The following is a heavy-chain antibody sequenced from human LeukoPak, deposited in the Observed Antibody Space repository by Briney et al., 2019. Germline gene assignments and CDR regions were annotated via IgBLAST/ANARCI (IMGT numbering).Heavy chain of an antibody. Sequence: GGSLRLSCAASGFTFSSYAMSWVRQAPGKGLEWVSAISGSGGSTYYADSVKGRFTISRDNSKNTLYPQMNSLRAEDTAVYYCAKDLEDIVVVVAATQAFDIWGQGTMVTVSS. J-gene: IGHJ3*02. CDR3: AKDLEDIVVVVAATQAFDI. V-gene: IGHV3-23*01. CDR1: GFTFSSYA. CDR2: ISGSGGST. D-gene: IGHD2-15*01.